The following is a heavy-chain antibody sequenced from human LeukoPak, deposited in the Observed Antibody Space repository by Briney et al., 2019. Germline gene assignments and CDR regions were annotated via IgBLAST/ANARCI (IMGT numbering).Heavy chain of an antibody. CDR1: GFTFSSYS. D-gene: IGHD3-3*01. Sequence: PGGSLRLSCAASGFTFSSYSMNWVRQAPGKGLEWVSYISSSSRTIYYADSVKGRFTISRDSAKNSLYLQMNSLRVEDTAVDYCARERIELWSGSSSGYFGVWGQGTLVTVSS. CDR3: ARERIELWSGSSSGYFGV. V-gene: IGHV3-48*01. J-gene: IGHJ4*02. CDR2: ISSSSRTI.